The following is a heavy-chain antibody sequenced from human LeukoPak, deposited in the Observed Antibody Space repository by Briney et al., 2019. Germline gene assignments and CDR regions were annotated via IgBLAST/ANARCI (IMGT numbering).Heavy chain of an antibody. D-gene: IGHD3-10*01. J-gene: IGHJ5*02. CDR3: ARDGYYYGSGSYHVIENWFDP. V-gene: IGHV4-34*01. CDR2: INHSGST. CDR1: GVSFSGYY. Sequence: SETLSLTCAVYGVSFSGYYWSWIRQPPGKGLEWIGEINHSGSTNYNPSLKSRVTISVDTSKNEFSLKLSSVTAADTAVYYCARDGYYYGSGSYHVIENWFDPWGQGTLVTVSS.